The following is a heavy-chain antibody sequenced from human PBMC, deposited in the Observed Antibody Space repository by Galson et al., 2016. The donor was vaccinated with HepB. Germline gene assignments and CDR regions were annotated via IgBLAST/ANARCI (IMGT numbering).Heavy chain of an antibody. CDR1: GFTVSSNY. CDR2: INSGGST. Sequence: SLRLSCAASGFTVSSNYMSWVRQAPGKGLEWVSVINSGGSTYHSDSVKGRFTISRDNSKNTLYLQMNSLRAEDTAVYYCARDREGIEPATSRGLGYYYYYYMDVWGKGTTVTVSS. V-gene: IGHV3-53*01. J-gene: IGHJ6*03. CDR3: ARDREGIEPATSRGLGYYYYYYMDV. D-gene: IGHD6-13*01.